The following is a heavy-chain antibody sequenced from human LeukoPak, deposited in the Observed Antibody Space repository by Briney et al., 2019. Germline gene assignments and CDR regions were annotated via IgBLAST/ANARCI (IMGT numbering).Heavy chain of an antibody. CDR2: ISWHSEDI. CDR1: GFTFAGSA. D-gene: IGHD2-8*01. CDR3: AKEGSVCTNGICRYFDS. Sequence: GGSLRLSCAASGFTFAGSAMHWVRQTPGKGLEWVSSISWHSEDIDYANSVKGRFTISRDNAKNSLYLQMNSLRAEDTALYYCAKEGSVCTNGICRYFDSWGQGTLVTVSS. V-gene: IGHV3-9*01. J-gene: IGHJ4*02.